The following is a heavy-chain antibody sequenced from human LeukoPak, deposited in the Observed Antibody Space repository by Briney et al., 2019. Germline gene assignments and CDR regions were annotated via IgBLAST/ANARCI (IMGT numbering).Heavy chain of an antibody. Sequence: ASVKVSCKASGYTFTSYDITWVRQATGQGLEWMGWMNPNSGNTGYAQKFQGRVTMTRNTSISTAYMELSSLRSEDTAVYYCARGPYYDYVWGSYRYTEDWFDPWGQGTLVTVSS. CDR2: MNPNSGNT. CDR1: GYTFTSYD. D-gene: IGHD3-16*02. V-gene: IGHV1-8*01. CDR3: ARGPYYDYVWGSYRYTEDWFDP. J-gene: IGHJ5*02.